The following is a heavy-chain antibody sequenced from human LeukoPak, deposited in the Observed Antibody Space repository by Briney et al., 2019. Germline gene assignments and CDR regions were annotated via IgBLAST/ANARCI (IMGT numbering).Heavy chain of an antibody. CDR2: INPSGGST. V-gene: IGHV1-46*01. J-gene: IGHJ4*02. D-gene: IGHD3-22*01. CDR1: GHTFTSYY. Sequence: ASVKVSCKASGHTFTSYYMHWVRQAPGQGLEWMGIINPSGGSTSYAQKFQGRVTMTRDTSTSTVYMELSSLRSEDTAVYYCARGEEITMIVVVLDYWGQGTLVTVSS. CDR3: ARGEEITMIVVVLDY.